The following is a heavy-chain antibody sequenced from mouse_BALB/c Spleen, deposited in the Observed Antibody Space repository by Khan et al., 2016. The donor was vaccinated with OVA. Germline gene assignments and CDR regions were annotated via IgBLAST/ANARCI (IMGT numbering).Heavy chain of an antibody. Sequence: EVELVESGGGLVKPGGSLKLSCAASGFTFSDYYMYWVRQTPEKRLEWVATISDGGSYTYYPDSVKGRFTISRDNAKNNLYLQMSSLKSEETAMYYCARAGYSGFAYWGQGTLVTVAA. CDR1: GFTFSDYY. CDR3: ARAGYSGFAY. V-gene: IGHV5-4*02. CDR2: ISDGGSYT. D-gene: IGHD2-12*01. J-gene: IGHJ3*01.